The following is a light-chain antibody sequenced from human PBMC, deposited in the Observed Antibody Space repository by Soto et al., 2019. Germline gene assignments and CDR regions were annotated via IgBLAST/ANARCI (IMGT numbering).Light chain of an antibody. CDR2: GVT. J-gene: IGLJ2*01. Sequence: QSALTQPPSASGSPGQSVTISCTGSSRDIGGYNYVSWYQQHPGKAPKLIIYGVTDRPSGVSHRFSGSRSDSTASLTISGLQAEDEADYYCSSYTSSSTLIFGGGTKLTVL. V-gene: IGLV2-14*01. CDR1: SRDIGGYNY. CDR3: SSYTSSSTLI.